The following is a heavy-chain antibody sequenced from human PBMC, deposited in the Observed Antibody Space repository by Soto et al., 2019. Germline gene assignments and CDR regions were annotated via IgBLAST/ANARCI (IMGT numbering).Heavy chain of an antibody. Sequence: QVQLVQSGAEVKKPGSSVKVSCKTSGGTFSTSAISWVRQAPGQGLEWVGGIMPVFPTPDYAQNFQGRVTXPXDHXTTTLYLELTSLRADDTVVYYCARDKDRLQLGGNYYYILDVWGQGTAMTVSS. CDR3: ARDKDRLQLGGNYYYILDV. V-gene: IGHV1-69*05. CDR1: GGTFSTSA. CDR2: IMPVFPTP. J-gene: IGHJ6*02. D-gene: IGHD1-1*01.